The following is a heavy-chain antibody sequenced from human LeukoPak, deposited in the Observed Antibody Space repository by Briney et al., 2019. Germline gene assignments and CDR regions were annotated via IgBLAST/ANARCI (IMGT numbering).Heavy chain of an antibody. CDR1: GGSISSYY. J-gene: IGHJ6*02. V-gene: IGHV4-59*12. Sequence: PSETLSRTCTVSGGSISSYYWSWVRQPPGKGLEWIGYIYYSGSTNYNPSLKSRVTISVDTSKNQFSLKLSSVTAADTAVYYCARIGYYYYYGMDVWGQGTTVTVSS. CDR2: IYYSGST. D-gene: IGHD3-10*01. CDR3: ARIGYYYYYGMDV.